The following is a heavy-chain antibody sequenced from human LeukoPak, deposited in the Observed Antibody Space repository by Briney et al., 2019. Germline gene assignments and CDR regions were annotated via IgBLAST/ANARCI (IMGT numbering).Heavy chain of an antibody. CDR1: GYTFSTYG. D-gene: IGHD6-19*01. CDR2: ISPYNENI. Sequence: ASVKVSCKASGYTFSTYGISWVRQSPGQGLEWMGWISPYNENIEYAQKFQGRVTMTTDTSTSTAYMELRSLRSDDTAVYYCARDPPHSSGPNSPCFEYWGQGTLVTVSS. V-gene: IGHV1-18*01. J-gene: IGHJ4*02. CDR3: ARDPPHSSGPNSPCFEY.